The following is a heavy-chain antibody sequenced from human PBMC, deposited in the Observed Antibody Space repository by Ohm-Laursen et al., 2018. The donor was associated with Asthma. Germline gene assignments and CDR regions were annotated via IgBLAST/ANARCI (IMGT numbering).Heavy chain of an antibody. V-gene: IGHV1-2*02. D-gene: IGHD4-17*01. CDR3: AGGTVTSRGNWFDP. CDR1: GYTFTSYY. Sequence: SSVKVSCKASGYTFTSYYMHWVRQAPGQGLEWMGIINPSGGSTNYAQKFQGRVTMTRDTSISTAYMELSRLRSDDTAVYYCAGGTVTSRGNWFDPWGQGTLVTVSS. J-gene: IGHJ5*02. CDR2: INPSGGST.